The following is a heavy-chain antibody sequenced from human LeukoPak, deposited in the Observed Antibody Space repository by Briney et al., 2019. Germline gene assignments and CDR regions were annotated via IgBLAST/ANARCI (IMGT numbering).Heavy chain of an antibody. Sequence: SETLSLTCTVSGGSISSYYWSWIRQPPGKGLEWIGYIYYSGSTNYNPSLKSRVTISVDTSKNQFSLKLSSVTAADTAVYYCARALWSGEYYYGMGVWGQGTTVTVSS. CDR2: IYYSGST. J-gene: IGHJ6*02. V-gene: IGHV4-59*01. CDR3: ARALWSGEYYYGMGV. D-gene: IGHD3-3*01. CDR1: GGSISSYY.